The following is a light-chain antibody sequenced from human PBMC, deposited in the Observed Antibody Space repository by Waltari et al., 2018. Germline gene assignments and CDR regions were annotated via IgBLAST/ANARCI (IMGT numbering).Light chain of an antibody. CDR3: QTWGTGIRV. CDR1: SGHSSYA. CDR2: LNSDGSH. Sequence: QLVLTQSPSASASLGASVKLTCTLSSGHSSYAIAWHQQQPEKGPRYLMKLNSDGSHSKGDGIPDRFSGSSSGGERYLTISSLQSEDEADYYCQTWGTGIRVIGGGTKLTVL. V-gene: IGLV4-69*01. J-gene: IGLJ3*02.